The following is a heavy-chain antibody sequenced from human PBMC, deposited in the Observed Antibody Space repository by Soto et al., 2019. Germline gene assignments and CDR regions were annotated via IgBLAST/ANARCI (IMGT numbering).Heavy chain of an antibody. Sequence: QVQLVESGGGVVQPGRSLRLSCAASGFTFSSYGMHWVRQAPGKGLEWVAVISYDGSNKYYADSVKGRFTISRDNSKNTLYLQMNSLRAEDTAVYYCAKAFSWLRDGELPFPPSFWGQGTLVTVSS. CDR3: AKAFSWLRDGELPFPPSF. CDR2: ISYDGSNK. CDR1: GFTFSSYG. D-gene: IGHD1-26*01. J-gene: IGHJ4*02. V-gene: IGHV3-30*18.